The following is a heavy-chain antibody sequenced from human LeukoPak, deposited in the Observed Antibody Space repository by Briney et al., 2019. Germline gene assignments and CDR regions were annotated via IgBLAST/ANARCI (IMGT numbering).Heavy chain of an antibody. D-gene: IGHD1-7*01. CDR3: ARDRNYADFDY. CDR1: GGSISSRVYY. J-gene: IGHJ4*02. CDR2: IYYSGSA. Sequence: SETLSLTCTVSGGSISSRVYYWGWIRQPPGKGLECIGSIYYSGSAYYNPSLKSRVIISVDTSKNQFSLKLSSVTAADTAVYYCARDRNYADFDYWGQGTLVTVSS. V-gene: IGHV4-39*07.